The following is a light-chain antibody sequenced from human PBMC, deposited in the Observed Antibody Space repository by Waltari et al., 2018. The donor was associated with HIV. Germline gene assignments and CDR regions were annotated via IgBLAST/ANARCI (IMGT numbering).Light chain of an antibody. CDR2: SSN. Sequence: QSVLTQPPSASGTPGQRVTISCSGSSSNIGSNTVNWYQQLPGTAPRLLIYSSNQRPSGVPDRFSGSKSVTSASLAISGRQSEDEADYYCATWDDSLNGPVFGGGTKLTVL. CDR1: SSNIGSNT. CDR3: ATWDDSLNGPV. J-gene: IGLJ2*01. V-gene: IGLV1-44*01.